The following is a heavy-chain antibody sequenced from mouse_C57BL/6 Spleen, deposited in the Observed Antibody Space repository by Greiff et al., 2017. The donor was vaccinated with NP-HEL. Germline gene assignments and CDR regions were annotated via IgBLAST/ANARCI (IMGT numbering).Heavy chain of an antibody. Sequence: QVQLKESGAELVRPGASVTLSCKASGYTFTDYEMHWVKQTPVHGLEWIGAIDPETGGTAYNQKFKGKAILTADKSSSTAYMELRSLTSEDSAVYYCTRRTTIVNYYAMDYWGQGTSVTVSS. CDR3: TRRTTIVNYYAMDY. CDR1: GYTFTDYE. J-gene: IGHJ4*01. CDR2: IDPETGGT. D-gene: IGHD2-5*01. V-gene: IGHV1-15*01.